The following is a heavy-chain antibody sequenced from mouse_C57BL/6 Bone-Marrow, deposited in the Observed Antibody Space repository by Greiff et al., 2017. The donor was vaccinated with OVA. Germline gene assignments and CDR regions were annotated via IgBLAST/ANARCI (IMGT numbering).Heavy chain of an antibody. J-gene: IGHJ3*01. Sequence: QVHVKQSGAELVRPGASVTLSCKASGYTFTDYEMHWVKQTPVHGLEWIGAIDPETGGTAYNQKFKGKAILTADKSSSTAYMELRSLTSEDSAVYYCTRDGSSYRFAYWGQGTLVTVSA. CDR3: TRDGSSYRFAY. CDR1: GYTFTDYE. CDR2: IDPETGGT. D-gene: IGHD1-1*01. V-gene: IGHV1-15*01.